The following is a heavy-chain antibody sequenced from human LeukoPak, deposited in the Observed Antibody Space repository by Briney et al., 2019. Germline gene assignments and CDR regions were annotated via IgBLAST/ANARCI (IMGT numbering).Heavy chain of an antibody. CDR3: AKGPGYSSSLLDY. V-gene: IGHV3-30*18. CDR1: GFTFSSYG. D-gene: IGHD6-13*01. CDR2: ISYDGSNK. J-gene: IGHJ4*02. Sequence: GGSLRLSCAASGFTFSSYGMHWVRQAPGKGLEWVAVISYDGSNKYYADSVKGRFTISRDNSKNTLYLQMNSLRAEDTAVYYCAKGPGYSSSLLDYWGQRTLVTVSS.